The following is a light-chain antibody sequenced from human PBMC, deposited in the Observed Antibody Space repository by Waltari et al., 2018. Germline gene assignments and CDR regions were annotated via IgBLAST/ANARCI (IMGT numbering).Light chain of an antibody. CDR3: CSYAGFSTVV. V-gene: IGLV2-23*02. Sequence: QSALTQPASVSGSPGQSITISCTGTSSDIGSYNLVSWYQQHPGKAPKLLVYDVTRRPSGISSRVPGSKSGITASLTISGLQAEDEADYYCCSYAGFSTVVFGGGTKLTVL. CDR1: SSDIGSYNL. J-gene: IGLJ2*01. CDR2: DVT.